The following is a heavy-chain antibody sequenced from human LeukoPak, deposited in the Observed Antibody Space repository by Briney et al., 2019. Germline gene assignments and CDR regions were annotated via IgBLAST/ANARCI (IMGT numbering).Heavy chain of an antibody. D-gene: IGHD1-26*01. CDR1: GGSISSYY. Sequence: SETLSLTCTVSGGSISSYYWSWIRQPPGKGLEWIGYIYYSGSTNYNPSLKSRVTISVDTSKNQFSLKLSSVAAADTAVYYCARPRWDLSGSHAFDIWGQGTMVTVSS. CDR3: ARPRWDLSGSHAFDI. V-gene: IGHV4-59*08. J-gene: IGHJ3*02. CDR2: IYYSGST.